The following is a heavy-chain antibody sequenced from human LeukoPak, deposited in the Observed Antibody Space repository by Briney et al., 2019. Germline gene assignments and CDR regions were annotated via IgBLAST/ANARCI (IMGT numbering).Heavy chain of an antibody. CDR1: GGSFSGYY. V-gene: IGHV4-34*01. CDR2: INDSGST. J-gene: IGHJ5*02. Sequence: PSETLSLTCVVYGGSFSGYYWNWIRQPPGKGLEWIGEINDSGSTNYNPSLKSRVTISVDTSKNQFSLKLSSVTAADTAVYYCARVSVLSNWFDPWGQGTLVTVSS. CDR3: ARVSVLSNWFDP.